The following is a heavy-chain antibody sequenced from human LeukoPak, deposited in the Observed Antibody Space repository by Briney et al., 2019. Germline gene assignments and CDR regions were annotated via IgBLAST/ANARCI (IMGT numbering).Heavy chain of an antibody. CDR1: GFTFSSYW. CDR3: ARDTRAVAEPYYYYGMDV. V-gene: IGHV3-7*01. CDR2: INQDGSEK. Sequence: GGSLRLSCAASGFTFSSYWMSGVRQAPGKGLEGVANINQDGSEKYYVDSVKGRFTISRDNAKNSLYLQMNSLRAEDTAVYYCARDTRAVAEPYYYYGMDVWGQGPTVTVSS. J-gene: IGHJ6*02. D-gene: IGHD6-19*01.